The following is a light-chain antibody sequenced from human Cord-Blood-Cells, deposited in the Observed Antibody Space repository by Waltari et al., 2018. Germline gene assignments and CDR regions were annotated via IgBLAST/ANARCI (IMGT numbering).Light chain of an antibody. J-gene: IGLJ2*01. Sequence: QSALTQPRSVSGSPGQSVTISCTGTSSDVGGYNYVSWYQQHPGKAPKLMIYDVSKRPSGVPYRFSGSKSGTTASLTISGLQAEDEADYYCCSYAGSYTVVFGGGTKLTVL. CDR3: CSYAGSYTVV. CDR1: SSDVGGYNY. CDR2: DVS. V-gene: IGLV2-11*01.